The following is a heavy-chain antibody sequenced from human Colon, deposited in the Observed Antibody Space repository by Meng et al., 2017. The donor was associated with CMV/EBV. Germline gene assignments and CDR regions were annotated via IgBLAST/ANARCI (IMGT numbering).Heavy chain of an antibody. V-gene: IGHV1-8*01. CDR3: ARGRVTTEGGRS. J-gene: IGHJ4*02. CDR2: MNPQSGGT. D-gene: IGHD2-21*02. Sequence: ASVKVSCKASGYTFTTYDINWVRQAPGQGLEWMGWMNPQSGGTAYAQKFQGRVTMTRDTSITTAYLELRNLTSEDTAVYFCARGRVTTEGGRSWGQGTLVT. CDR1: GYTFTTYD.